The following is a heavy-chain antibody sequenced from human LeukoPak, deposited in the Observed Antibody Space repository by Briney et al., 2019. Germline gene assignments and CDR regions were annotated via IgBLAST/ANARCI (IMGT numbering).Heavy chain of an antibody. CDR3: ASSRGSWPDYFDY. J-gene: IGHJ4*02. Sequence: GGSLRLSCAASGFNFTNYWMTWVRQAPGKGLEWVSYISNSGSTIYYADSVKGRFTISRDNAKNSLYLQMNSLRAEDTAVYYCASSRGSWPDYFDYWGQGTLVTVSS. D-gene: IGHD6-13*01. V-gene: IGHV3-48*04. CDR1: GFNFTNYW. CDR2: ISNSGSTI.